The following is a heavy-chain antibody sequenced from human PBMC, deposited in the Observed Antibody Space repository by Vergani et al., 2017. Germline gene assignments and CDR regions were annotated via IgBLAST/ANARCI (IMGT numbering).Heavy chain of an antibody. D-gene: IGHD2-2*01. V-gene: IGHV3-30*02. Sequence: VQLVESGGGLVQPGGSLRLSCAASGFSFRSYGMHWVRQAPGKGLEWVAFIRYDGSNKYYADSVKGRFTISRDNSKNTLYLQMNSLRAEDTAVYYCAREGYCSSTSCYREGMDVWGKGTTVTVSS. J-gene: IGHJ6*03. CDR3: AREGYCSSTSCYREGMDV. CDR2: IRYDGSNK. CDR1: GFSFRSYG.